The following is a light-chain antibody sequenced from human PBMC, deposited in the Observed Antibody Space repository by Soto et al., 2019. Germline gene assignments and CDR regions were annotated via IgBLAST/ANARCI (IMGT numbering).Light chain of an antibody. J-gene: IGKJ2*01. V-gene: IGKV3-20*01. CDR3: HQYGSSPPYT. CDR2: GSS. CDR1: QSVSNKY. Sequence: EVVLTQSPGTLSLSPGERATLSCRASQSVSNKYLAWYQQKPGQAPSLLIFGSSDRATGIPDRFSGSGSGTDFTLTIIRLEPEDFAVDYCHQYGSSPPYTFGQGTKLEIK.